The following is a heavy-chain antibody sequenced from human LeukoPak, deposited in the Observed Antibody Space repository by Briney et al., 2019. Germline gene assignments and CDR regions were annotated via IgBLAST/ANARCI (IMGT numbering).Heavy chain of an antibody. CDR2: ISGDGGST. D-gene: IGHD7-27*01. J-gene: IGHJ3*02. V-gene: IGHV3-43*02. CDR3: AKQKLGMASFAFDI. Sequence: GGSLRLSCAASGFTFDDYAMHWVRHAPGKGLEWVSLISGDGGSTYYADSVKGRFTISRDNSKNSLYLQMNSLRTEDTALYYCAKQKLGMASFAFDIWGQGTMVTVSS. CDR1: GFTFDDYA.